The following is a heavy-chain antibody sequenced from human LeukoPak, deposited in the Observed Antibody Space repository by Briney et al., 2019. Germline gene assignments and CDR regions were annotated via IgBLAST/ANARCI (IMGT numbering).Heavy chain of an antibody. Sequence: KASETLSLTCTVSGGSISSSSYYWGWIRQPPGKGLEWIGSIYYGGSTYYNPSLKSRVTISVDTSKNQFSLKLSSVTAADTAVYYCARDFGNWNPFDYWGQGTLVTVSS. D-gene: IGHD1-20*01. CDR3: ARDFGNWNPFDY. J-gene: IGHJ4*02. CDR2: IYYGGST. CDR1: GGSISSSSYY. V-gene: IGHV4-39*07.